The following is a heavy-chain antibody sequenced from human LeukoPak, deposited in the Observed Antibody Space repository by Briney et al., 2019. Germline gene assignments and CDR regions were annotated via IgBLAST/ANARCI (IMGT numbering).Heavy chain of an antibody. CDR2: IYPGDSDT. CDR1: GYSFTSYW. V-gene: IGHV5-51*01. CDR3: ARQGFYDILTGYSRAFDY. D-gene: IGHD3-9*01. Sequence: RGESMKISCEGSGYSFTSYWIGWVRQIPGKGLEWMGIIYPGDSDTRYSPSFQGQVTISADKSISTAYLQWSSLKASDTAIYYCARQGFYDILTGYSRAFDYWGQGTLVTVSS. J-gene: IGHJ4*02.